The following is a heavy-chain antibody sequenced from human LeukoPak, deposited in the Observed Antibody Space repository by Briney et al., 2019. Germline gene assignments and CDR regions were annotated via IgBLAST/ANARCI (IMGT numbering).Heavy chain of an antibody. J-gene: IGHJ3*02. CDR1: GGSISSSSYY. D-gene: IGHD2-21*02. CDR3: ARHGGGAATANAFDI. Sequence: SETLSLTCTVSGGSISSSSYYWGWIRQPPGKGLEWIGSIYYSGSTYYNPSLKSRVTISVDTSKNQFPLKLSSVTAADTAVYYCARHGGGAATANAFDIWGQGTMVTVSS. V-gene: IGHV4-39*01. CDR2: IYYSGST.